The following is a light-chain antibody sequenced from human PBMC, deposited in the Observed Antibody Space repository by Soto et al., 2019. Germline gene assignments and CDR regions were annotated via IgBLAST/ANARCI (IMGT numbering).Light chain of an antibody. J-gene: IGKJ3*01. CDR3: QQYGSSLFT. Sequence: EIVFTQAPGTLSLSRGERATLSCRASQSVSSSYLAWYQQKPGQAPRLLIYGASSRATGIPGRFSGSGSGTDFTLTISRLEPEDFAVYYCQQYGSSLFTLGPGTKVDIK. CDR2: GAS. V-gene: IGKV3-20*01. CDR1: QSVSSSY.